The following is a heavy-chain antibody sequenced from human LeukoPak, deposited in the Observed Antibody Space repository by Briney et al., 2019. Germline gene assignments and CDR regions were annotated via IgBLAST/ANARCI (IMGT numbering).Heavy chain of an antibody. V-gene: IGHV3-30*02. CDR2: IRDDGSGE. CDR3: ARVFYYGSGTYYNDY. J-gene: IGHJ4*02. D-gene: IGHD3-10*01. CDR1: GLTFSISG. Sequence: PGGSLRLSCAVSGLTFSISGMHWVRQAPGKGLEWVTFIRDDGSGEHYADSVKGRFTISRDNSKNTLYLQMNSLRAEDTAVYFCARVFYYGSGTYYNDYWGQGTLVTVSS.